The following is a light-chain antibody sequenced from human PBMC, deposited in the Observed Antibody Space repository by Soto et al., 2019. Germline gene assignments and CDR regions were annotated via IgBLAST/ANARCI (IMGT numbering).Light chain of an antibody. J-gene: IGLJ1*01. V-gene: IGLV1-40*01. CDR2: GNS. CDR3: QSYDSSLSGYV. CDR1: SSNIGAGYD. Sequence: QSVLTQPPSVSGAPGQMVTISCTGSSSNIGAGYDVHWYQQLPGTAPKLLIYGNSNRPSGVPDRVSGSKSGTSASLAITGLQAEDEADYYCQSYDSSLSGYVFGTGTKLTVL.